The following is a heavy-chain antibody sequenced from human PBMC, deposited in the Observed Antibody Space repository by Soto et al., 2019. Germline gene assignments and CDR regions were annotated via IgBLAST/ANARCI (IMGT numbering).Heavy chain of an antibody. CDR3: ARSQGSSTSLEIYYYYYYGMDV. Sequence: QVQLVQSGAEVKKPGSSVKVSCKASGGTFSSYAISWVRQAPGQGLEWMGGIIPISGTANYAQKFQGRVTITADESTSTAYMELSSLRSEDTAVYYCARSQGSSTSLEIYYYYYYGMDVGGHGTTVTVSS. CDR2: IIPISGTA. D-gene: IGHD2-2*01. J-gene: IGHJ6*02. CDR1: GGTFSSYA. V-gene: IGHV1-69*01.